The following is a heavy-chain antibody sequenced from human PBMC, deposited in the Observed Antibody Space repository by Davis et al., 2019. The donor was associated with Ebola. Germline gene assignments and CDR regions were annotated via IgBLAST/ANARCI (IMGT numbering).Heavy chain of an antibody. D-gene: IGHD2-2*01. CDR2: ISYDGSNK. V-gene: IGHV3-30-3*01. Sequence: GESLKISCAASGFTFSSYWMSWVRQAPGKGLEWVAVISYDGSNKYYADSVKGRFTISRDNSKNTLYLQMNSLRAEDTAVYYCARAHIVVVPAARTRYYYYYMDVWGKGTTVTVSS. CDR1: GFTFSSYW. J-gene: IGHJ6*03. CDR3: ARAHIVVVPAARTRYYYYYMDV.